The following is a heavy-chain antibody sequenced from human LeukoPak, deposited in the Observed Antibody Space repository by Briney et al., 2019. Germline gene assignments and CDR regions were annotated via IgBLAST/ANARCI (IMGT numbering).Heavy chain of an antibody. D-gene: IGHD6-13*01. Sequence: GGSLRLSCAASGFTVSSNYMSWVRQAPGKGLEWVSVIYSGGSTYYADSVKGRFTISRDNSKNTLYLQMNSLRAEDTAVYYCARDLGSSRSHPFDYWGQGTLVTVSS. V-gene: IGHV3-53*01. J-gene: IGHJ4*02. CDR3: ARDLGSSRSHPFDY. CDR2: IYSGGST. CDR1: GFTVSSNY.